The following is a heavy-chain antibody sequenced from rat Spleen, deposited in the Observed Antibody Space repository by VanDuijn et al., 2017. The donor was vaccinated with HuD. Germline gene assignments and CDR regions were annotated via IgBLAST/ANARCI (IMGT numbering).Heavy chain of an antibody. V-gene: IGHV5-22*01. CDR3: TREIHYYFDY. D-gene: IGHD2-1*01. CDR2: ISYEGSST. Sequence: EVQLVESGGGLVQPGRSMKLSCAASGFTFSNYGLAWVRQAPKKGLEWVASISYEGSSTYYGDSVKGRFTISRDHAKSTLYLQMDSLRSEDTATYYCTREIHYYFDYWGQGVMVTVSS. CDR1: GFTFSNYG. J-gene: IGHJ2*01.